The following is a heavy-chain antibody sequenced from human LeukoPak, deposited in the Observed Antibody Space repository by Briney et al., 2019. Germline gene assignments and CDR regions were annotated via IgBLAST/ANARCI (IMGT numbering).Heavy chain of an antibody. D-gene: IGHD3-10*01. V-gene: IGHV4-39*01. CDR2: IYYSGST. J-gene: IGHJ6*02. CDR3: ARRHFGSALRDY. Sequence: SETLSLTCTVSGGSISSGSYYWGWIRQPPGKGLEWIGNIYYSGSTSYNPSLKSRVTISVDTSKNQFSLELSSVTATDTAVYYCARRHFGSALRDYWGQGTTVTVSS. CDR1: GGSISSGSYY.